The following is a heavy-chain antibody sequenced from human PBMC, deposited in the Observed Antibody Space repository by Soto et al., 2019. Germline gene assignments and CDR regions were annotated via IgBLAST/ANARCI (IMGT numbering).Heavy chain of an antibody. CDR1: GSTFSSYA. CDR3: ARDRAARIPGTLGY. J-gene: IGHJ4*02. CDR2: ISYDGSNK. Sequence: PGGSLRLSCAASGSTFSSYAMHWVRQATGKGLEWVAVISYDGSNKYYADSVKGRFTISRDNSKNTLYLEMNSLRAEDTAVYYWARDRAARIPGTLGYWGQGTLVTVSS. D-gene: IGHD1-20*01. V-gene: IGHV3-30-3*01.